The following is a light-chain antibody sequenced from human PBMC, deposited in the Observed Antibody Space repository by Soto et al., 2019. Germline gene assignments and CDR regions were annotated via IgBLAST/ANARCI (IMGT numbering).Light chain of an antibody. V-gene: IGKV1-39*01. Sequence: DVQMTQSPSSLSASVGDRGTIACRASQRINNYLNWYQQKPGKAPKLLIYAASNLHIGVPSRFGGSASGTDFTLAISGLQPEDFANYYCQQSYITPWTFGQGTKVDIK. CDR2: AAS. J-gene: IGKJ1*01. CDR1: QRINNY. CDR3: QQSYITPWT.